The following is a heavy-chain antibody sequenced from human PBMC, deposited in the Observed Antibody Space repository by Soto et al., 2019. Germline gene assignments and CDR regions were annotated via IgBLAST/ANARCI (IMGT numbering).Heavy chain of an antibody. D-gene: IGHD3-9*01. CDR1: GFTFSSYG. CDR3: AKDMLTGYYNLYYFDY. V-gene: IGHV3-33*06. CDR2: IWYDGSNK. Sequence: GGSLRLSCAASGFTFSSYGMHWVRQAPGKGLEWVAVIWYDGSNKYYADSVKGRFTISRDNSKNTLYLQMNSLRAEDTAVYYCAKDMLTGYYNLYYFDYWGQGTLVTVSS. J-gene: IGHJ4*02.